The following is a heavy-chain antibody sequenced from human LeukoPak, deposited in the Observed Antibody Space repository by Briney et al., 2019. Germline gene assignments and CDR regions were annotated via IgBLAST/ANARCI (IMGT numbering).Heavy chain of an antibody. CDR1: GGSISSYY. D-gene: IGHD2-15*01. CDR3: ARGIMRGGYYYYYYYMDV. J-gene: IGHJ6*03. CDR2: IYYSGST. V-gene: IGHV4-59*01. Sequence: SETLSLTCTVSGGSISSYYWSLIRQPPGKGLEWIGYIYYSGSTNYNPSLKSRVTISVDTSKNQFSLKLSSVTAADTAVYYCARGIMRGGYYYYYYYMDVWGKGTTVTVSS.